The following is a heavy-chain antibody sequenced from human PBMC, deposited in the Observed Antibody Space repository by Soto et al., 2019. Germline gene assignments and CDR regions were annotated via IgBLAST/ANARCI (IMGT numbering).Heavy chain of an antibody. Sequence: QVQLVESGGGVVQPGRSLRLSCAASGFTFSSYGMHWVRQAPGKGLEWVAVIWYDGSNKYYADSVKGRFTISRDNSKNTLYLQMNSLRAEDTAVYYCARKNDKLELPSGAFDIWGQGTMVTVSS. D-gene: IGHD1-7*01. V-gene: IGHV3-33*01. CDR1: GFTFSSYG. J-gene: IGHJ3*02. CDR2: IWYDGSNK. CDR3: ARKNDKLELPSGAFDI.